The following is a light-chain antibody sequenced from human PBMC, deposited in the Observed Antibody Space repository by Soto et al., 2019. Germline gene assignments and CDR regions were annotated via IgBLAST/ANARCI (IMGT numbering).Light chain of an antibody. CDR3: QQYYANPRT. CDR1: QSLLYRSDNKNY. CDR2: WAF. Sequence: DIVMTQSPDSLAVSLGERATINCKSSQSLLYRSDNKNYLAWFQQKIGQPPKLLISWAFTRESGVPDRFSGSGSGTDFTLTISSLQAEDVAVYYCQQYYANPRTFGQGTKVDIK. J-gene: IGKJ1*01. V-gene: IGKV4-1*01.